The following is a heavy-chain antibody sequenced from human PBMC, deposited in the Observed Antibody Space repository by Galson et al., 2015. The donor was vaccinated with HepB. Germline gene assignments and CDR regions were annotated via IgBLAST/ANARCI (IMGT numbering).Heavy chain of an antibody. V-gene: IGHV3-73*01. CDR1: GFTFSGSA. CDR2: IRSKANSYAT. Sequence: SLRLSCAASGFTFSGSAMHWVRQASGKGLEWVGRIRSKANSYATAYAASVKGRFTISRDDSKNTAYLQMNSLKTEDTAVYYCTAEALYSDPYYYYMDVWGKGTTVTVSS. J-gene: IGHJ6*03. D-gene: IGHD4-11*01. CDR3: TAEALYSDPYYYYMDV.